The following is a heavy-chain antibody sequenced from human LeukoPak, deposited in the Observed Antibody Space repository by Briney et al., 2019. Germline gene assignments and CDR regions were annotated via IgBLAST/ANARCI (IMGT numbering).Heavy chain of an antibody. V-gene: IGHV1-46*01. Sequence: ASVKVSCKASGYTFTSYYMHWVRQAPGQGLEWMGIINPSGGSTSYAQKFQGRVTMTRDTSTSTVYMELSSLRSEDTAVYYCARRSLGYSGYDLRLGYWGQGTLVTVSS. CDR2: INPSGGST. J-gene: IGHJ4*02. CDR1: GYTFTSYY. CDR3: ARRSLGYSGYDLRLGY. D-gene: IGHD5-12*01.